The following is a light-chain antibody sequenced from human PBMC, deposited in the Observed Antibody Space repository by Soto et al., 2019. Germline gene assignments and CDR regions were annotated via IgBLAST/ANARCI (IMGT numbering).Light chain of an antibody. V-gene: IGLV2-14*01. CDR1: SSDVGGYNY. CDR2: DVS. CDR3: SSYTSSSTV. Sequence: QSVLTQPASVSGSPGQSITISCTGTSSDVGGYNYVSWYQQHPGKAPKLMIYDVSNRPSGVSNRFSGSKSGNTASLTISGLQAEDEADYYCSSYTSSSTVFGGGTQLIVL. J-gene: IGLJ7*01.